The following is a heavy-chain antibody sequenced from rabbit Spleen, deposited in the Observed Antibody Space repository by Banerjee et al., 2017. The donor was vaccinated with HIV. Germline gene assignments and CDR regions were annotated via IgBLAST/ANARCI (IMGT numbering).Heavy chain of an antibody. J-gene: IGHJ6*01. Sequence: TCTASGVSFSSSSYMCWVRQAPGKGLEWIACIDTGSSGFTYFATWAKGRFTCSKTSSTTVTLQMTRLTAADTATYFCARDTSSSFSSYGMDLWGPGTLVTVS. CDR2: IDTGSSGFT. CDR3: ARDTSSSFSSYGMDL. D-gene: IGHD1-1*01. CDR1: GVSFSSSSY. V-gene: IGHV1S40*01.